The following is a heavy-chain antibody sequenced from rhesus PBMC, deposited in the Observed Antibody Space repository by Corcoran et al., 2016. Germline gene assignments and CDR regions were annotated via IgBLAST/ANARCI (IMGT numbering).Heavy chain of an antibody. CDR3: GRPGVGTTGDV. D-gene: IGHD1-44*01. V-gene: IGHV4-80*01. CDR1: GGSFSSYW. J-gene: IGHJ4*01. CDR2: INGNRAST. Sequence: QVQMQDSGQGLVKPSENLSLTCAVPGGSFSSYWWRWIRPPPGKGLAWIGEINGNRASTNYNPSTKSRVTISKAVAKNPFTLKRNSVTAADTAIDYCGRPGVGTTGDVRGQGVLVTVSS.